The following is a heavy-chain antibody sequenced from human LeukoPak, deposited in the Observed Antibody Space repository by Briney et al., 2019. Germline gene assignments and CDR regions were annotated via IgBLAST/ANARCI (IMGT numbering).Heavy chain of an antibody. CDR1: GYTFTSYY. D-gene: IGHD4-17*01. CDR3: ARDRYGDEGFDY. Sequence: ASVKVSCRASGYTFTSYYMHWVRQAPGQGLEWMGIINPRGGSTTYAQKFQGGVTMTRDTSTSTVYMELSSLRSEDTAVYYCARDRYGDEGFDYWGQGTLVAVSS. V-gene: IGHV1-46*01. CDR2: INPRGGST. J-gene: IGHJ4*02.